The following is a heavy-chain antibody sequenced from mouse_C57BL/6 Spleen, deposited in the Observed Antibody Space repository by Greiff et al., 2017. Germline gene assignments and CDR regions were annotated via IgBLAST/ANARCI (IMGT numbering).Heavy chain of an antibody. J-gene: IGHJ4*01. CDR3: GIEGFTTVAGDFVDY. V-gene: IGHV1-72*01. CDR2: IDPNSGGT. Sequence: QVQLQQPGAELVKPGASVKLSCKASGYTFTSYWMHWVKQRPGRGLEWIGRIDPNSGGTKYNEKFKSKATLTVDKPSSTAYMQLSSLTSEDSAVYYCGIEGFTTVAGDFVDYWGQGTSVTVSS. CDR1: GYTFTSYW. D-gene: IGHD1-1*01.